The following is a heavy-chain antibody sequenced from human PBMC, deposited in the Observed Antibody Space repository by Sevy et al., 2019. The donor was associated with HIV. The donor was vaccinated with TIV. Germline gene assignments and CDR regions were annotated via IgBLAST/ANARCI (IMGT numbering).Heavy chain of an antibody. CDR1: DFSFSSNV. CDR2: IWHDGNSE. V-gene: IGHV3-33*08. D-gene: IGHD2-21*02. J-gene: IGHJ4*02. CDR3: ASAAGYGSDSRPFDY. Sequence: GGSLRLSCVASDFSFSSNVMHWVRQAPGKGLEWVAVIWHDGNSEYYADSVKGRFTISRDNSKNTLYLQMNSLRGEDTAVYYCASAAGYGSDSRPFDYWGQGTLVTVSS.